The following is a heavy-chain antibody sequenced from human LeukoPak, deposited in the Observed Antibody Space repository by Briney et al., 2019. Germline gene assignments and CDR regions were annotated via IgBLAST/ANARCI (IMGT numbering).Heavy chain of an antibody. CDR3: ARDATYYDFWSGLDI. V-gene: IGHV4-4*07. Sequence: SETLSLTCTVSGGSISSYYWSWIRQPAGKGLGWIGRIYTSGSTNYNPSLKSRVTMSVDTSKNHFSLKLSSVTAADTAVYYCARDATYYDFWSGLDIWGQGTMVTVSS. J-gene: IGHJ3*02. CDR1: GGSISSYY. D-gene: IGHD3-3*01. CDR2: IYTSGST.